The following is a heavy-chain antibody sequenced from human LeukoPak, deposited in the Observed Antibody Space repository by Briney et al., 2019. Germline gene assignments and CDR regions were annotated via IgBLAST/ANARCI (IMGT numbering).Heavy chain of an antibody. V-gene: IGHV4-61*02. Sequence: SQTLSLTCTVSAGSISSGSYYWSWIRQPAGKGLEWIGRIYTSGSTNYNPSLKSRVTISVDTSKNQFSLKLSSVTAADTAVYYCASTARQYGSGSYYHYYYYMDVGGKGTTVTVSS. CDR1: AGSISSGSYY. CDR3: ASTARQYGSGSYYHYYYYMDV. J-gene: IGHJ6*03. D-gene: IGHD3-10*01. CDR2: IYTSGST.